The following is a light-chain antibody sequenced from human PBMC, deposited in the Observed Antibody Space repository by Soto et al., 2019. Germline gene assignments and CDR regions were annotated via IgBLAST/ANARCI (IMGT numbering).Light chain of an antibody. J-gene: IGKJ4*02. Sequence: EIVMTQSPATLSVSPGERATLSCRASQSVSSNLAWYQQKPGQAPRLLIYGASTRATGIPARFSGSGSGTEFTRTISSLQSEDFGVYCCQQYNNWPPGGTFGGETKVEIK. CDR3: QQYNNWPPGGT. CDR1: QSVSSN. CDR2: GAS. V-gene: IGKV3D-15*01.